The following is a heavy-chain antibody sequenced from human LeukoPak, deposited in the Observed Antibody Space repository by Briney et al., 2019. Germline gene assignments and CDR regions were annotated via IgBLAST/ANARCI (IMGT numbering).Heavy chain of an antibody. V-gene: IGHV4-34*01. D-gene: IGHD3-10*01. CDR2: INRSGGT. J-gene: IGHJ5*02. CDR3: ARGKTTKTYYFGSGSCSVWFDP. Sequence: SETLSLTCAVYDESFSDYYWSWIRQPPGKGLEWIGGINRSGGTDYNPSLKSRVTISVDTSKNQFSLKLTSVTAADTAVYYCARGKTTKTYYFGSGSCSVWFDPWGQGTLVTVSS. CDR1: DESFSDYY.